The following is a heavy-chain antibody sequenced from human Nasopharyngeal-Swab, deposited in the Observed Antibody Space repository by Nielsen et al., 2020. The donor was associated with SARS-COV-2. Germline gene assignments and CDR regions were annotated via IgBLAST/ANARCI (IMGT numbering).Heavy chain of an antibody. D-gene: IGHD5-18*01. V-gene: IGHV4-4*02. CDR3: ARHSSGYSYGWGVDY. CDR1: GGSISSSNW. J-gene: IGHJ4*02. CDR2: IYHSGST. Sequence: SETLSLTCAVSGGSISSSNWWSWVRQPPGKGLEWIGEIYHSGSTNYNPSLKSRVTISVDTSKNQFSLKLSSVTAADTAVYYCARHSSGYSYGWGVDYWGQGTLVTVSS.